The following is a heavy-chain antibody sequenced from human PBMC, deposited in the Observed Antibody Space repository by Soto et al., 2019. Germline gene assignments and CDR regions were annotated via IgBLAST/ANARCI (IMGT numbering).Heavy chain of an antibody. J-gene: IGHJ6*02. D-gene: IGHD3-10*01. V-gene: IGHV4-61*01. CDR2: IYYSGST. CDR3: AREVGENYYGMDV. CDR1: GGSVSSGSYY. Sequence: SETLSLTCTVSGGSVSSGSYYWSWIRQPPGKGLEWIGYIYYSGSTNYNPSLKSRVTISVDTSKNQFSLKLSSVTAADTAVYYCAREVGENYYGMDVWGQGTTVTVSS.